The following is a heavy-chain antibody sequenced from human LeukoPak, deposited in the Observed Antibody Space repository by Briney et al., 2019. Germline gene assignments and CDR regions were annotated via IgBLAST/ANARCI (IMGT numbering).Heavy chain of an antibody. CDR2: IWYDGSKK. CDR1: GFTFSSYG. D-gene: IGHD5-12*01. Sequence: GGSLRLSCTASGFTFSSYGMHWVRQAPGKGLEWVAVIWYDGSKKYYADSVKGRFTISRDNSKNTLYVQMNSLKTEDTAVYYCTTGRPTSKVYYYYGMDVWGQGTTVTVSS. J-gene: IGHJ6*02. V-gene: IGHV3-33*01. CDR3: TTGRPTSKVYYYYGMDV.